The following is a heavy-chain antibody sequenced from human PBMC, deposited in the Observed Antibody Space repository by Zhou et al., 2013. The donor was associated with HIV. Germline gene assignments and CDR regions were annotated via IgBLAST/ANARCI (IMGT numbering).Heavy chain of an antibody. V-gene: IGHV1-69*04. Sequence: QVQLVQSGAEVKKPGSSVKVSCKASGGTFSSYAISWVRQAPGQGLEWMGRIIPILGIANYAQKFQGRVTITADKSTSTAYMELSSLRSEDTAVYYCARDGGGQQLVLSYAFDIWGQGTMVTVSS. D-gene: IGHD6-13*01. J-gene: IGHJ3*02. CDR2: IIPILGIA. CDR3: ARDGGGQQLVLSYAFDI. CDR1: GGTFSSYA.